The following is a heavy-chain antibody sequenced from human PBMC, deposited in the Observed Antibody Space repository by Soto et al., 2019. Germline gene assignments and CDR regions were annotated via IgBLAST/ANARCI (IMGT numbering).Heavy chain of an antibody. CDR3: AKSRVFRGASLTLLYS. V-gene: IGHV3-23*01. CDR1: GFTFRSYA. CDR2: ISNNGDTA. J-gene: IGHJ4*02. D-gene: IGHD2-2*01. Sequence: VVSLRRSCATSGFTFRSYAMVWLRQAAEKGLEWVASISNNGDTAYYADSVKGRFTISRGNSENTLYLQMNGLRAGDTAVYFCAKSRVFRGASLTLLYSWGQGT.